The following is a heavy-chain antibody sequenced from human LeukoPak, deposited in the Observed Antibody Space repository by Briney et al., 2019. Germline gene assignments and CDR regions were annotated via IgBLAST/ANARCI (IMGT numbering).Heavy chain of an antibody. CDR1: GFTFGGYA. V-gene: IGHV3-49*04. CDR3: AKAGSGFPPGDYYFDY. D-gene: IGHD1-26*01. Sequence: PGGSLRLSCTASGFTFGGYAMTWVRQAPGKGLEWVGFIRSKAYGGTTEYAASVKGRFTLSRDDSKSIAYLQMNSLRAEDTAVYYCAKAGSGFPPGDYYFDYWGQGTLVTVSS. J-gene: IGHJ4*02. CDR2: IRSKAYGGTT.